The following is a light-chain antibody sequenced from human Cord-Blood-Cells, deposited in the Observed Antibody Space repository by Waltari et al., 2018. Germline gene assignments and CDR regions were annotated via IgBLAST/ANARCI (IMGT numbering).Light chain of an antibody. CDR2: DAS. CDR1: QSVSSY. Sequence: IVLTQSPATLSLSPGERATLSCRASQSVSSYLAWYQQKPGQAPRLLIYDASNRATGIPARFSGSGSGTDFTLTISGLEPEDFAVYYCQQRSNWLTFGGGTKVEIK. J-gene: IGKJ4*02. CDR3: QQRSNWLT. V-gene: IGKV3-11*01.